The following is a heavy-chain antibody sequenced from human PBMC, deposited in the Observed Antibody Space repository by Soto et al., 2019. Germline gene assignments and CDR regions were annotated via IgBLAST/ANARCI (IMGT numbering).Heavy chain of an antibody. D-gene: IGHD2-2*01. CDR2: IIPILGIA. CDR3: ARDRISCSSTSCYKHDAFDI. J-gene: IGHJ3*02. V-gene: IGHV1-69*04. CDR1: GGTFSSYT. Sequence: GASVKVSCKASGGTFSSYTISWVRQAPGQGLEWMGRIIPILGIANYAQKFQGRVTITADKSTSTAYMELSSLRSEDTAVYYCARDRISCSSTSCYKHDAFDIWGQGTMVTVSS.